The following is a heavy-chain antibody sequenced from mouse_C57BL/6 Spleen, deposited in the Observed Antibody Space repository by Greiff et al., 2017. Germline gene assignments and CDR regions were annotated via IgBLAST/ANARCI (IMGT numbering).Heavy chain of an antibody. V-gene: IGHV1-80*01. Sequence: VQLQQSGAELVKPGASVQISCKASGYAFSSYWMNWVKQRPGKGLEWIGQIYPGDGDTNYNGKFKGKATLTADKSSSTAYMQLSSLTSEDSAVYFCARSETGRGFAYWGQGTLVTVSA. D-gene: IGHD4-1*01. CDR2: IYPGDGDT. CDR1: GYAFSSYW. J-gene: IGHJ3*01. CDR3: ARSETGRGFAY.